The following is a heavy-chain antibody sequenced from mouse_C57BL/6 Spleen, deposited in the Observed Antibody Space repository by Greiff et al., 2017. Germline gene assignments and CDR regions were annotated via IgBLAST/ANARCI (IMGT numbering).Heavy chain of an antibody. CDR3: ARHTYYSIYAMDY. Sequence: EVQLVESGGDLVKPGGSLKLSCAASGFTFSSYGMSWVRQTPDKRLEWVATISSGGSYTYYPDSVKGRFTISRDNAKNTLYLQMSSLKSEDTAMYYCARHTYYSIYAMDYWGQGTSVTVSS. CDR2: ISSGGSYT. D-gene: IGHD2-5*01. CDR1: GFTFSSYG. V-gene: IGHV5-6*01. J-gene: IGHJ4*01.